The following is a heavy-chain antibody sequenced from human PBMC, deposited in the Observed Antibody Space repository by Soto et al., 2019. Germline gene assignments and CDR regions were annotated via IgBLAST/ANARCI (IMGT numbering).Heavy chain of an antibody. D-gene: IGHD2-15*01. CDR2: ISAKKGNT. CDR1: GYTFTSYG. Sequence: QGQLVQSGAEVKKPGASVKVSCKASGYTFTSYGISWVRQAPGQGLEWMGWISAKKGNTKYAQKFQGRVTMTTDTSKSTADMELRSPRSDDTAVYYCAREILSPDFYFHGMDVWGQGTTVTVSS. J-gene: IGHJ6*02. CDR3: AREILSPDFYFHGMDV. V-gene: IGHV1-18*04.